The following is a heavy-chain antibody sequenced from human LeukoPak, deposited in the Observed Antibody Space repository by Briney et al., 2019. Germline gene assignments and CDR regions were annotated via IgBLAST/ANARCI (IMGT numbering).Heavy chain of an antibody. D-gene: IGHD7-27*01. J-gene: IGHJ4*02. CDR3: ARDDARDELGLLN. V-gene: IGHV4-39*07. Sequence: SETLSLTCTVSGGSISSSSYYWGWIRQPPGKGLEWIGSIYYSGSTNYNPSLKSRVTISVDTSKNQFSLKLSSVTAADTAVYYCARDDARDELGLLNWGQGTLVTVSS. CDR1: GGSISSSSYY. CDR2: IYYSGST.